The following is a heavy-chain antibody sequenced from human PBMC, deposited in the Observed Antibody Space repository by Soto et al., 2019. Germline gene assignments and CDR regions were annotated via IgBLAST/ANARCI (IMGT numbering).Heavy chain of an antibody. CDR1: GVTIIDNV. V-gene: IGHV3-53*01. CDR2: IYSEGRT. J-gene: IGHJ2*01. Sequence: GGSLRLSCASFGVTIIDNVMNWVRQAPGKGLEWVAVIYSEGRTYYADSVKGRFSISRDSSKNTVYLQMNSLRAEDTAVYYCAKDANWSYDLWGRGNLVTVSS. CDR3: AKDANWSYDL.